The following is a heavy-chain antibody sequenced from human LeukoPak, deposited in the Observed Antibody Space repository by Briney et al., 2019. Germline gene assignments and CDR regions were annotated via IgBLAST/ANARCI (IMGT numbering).Heavy chain of an antibody. CDR3: ARDYPDGGGGRYFDWLRVF. V-gene: IGHV3-48*04. CDR1: GFTFSSNS. J-gene: IGHJ4*02. D-gene: IGHD3-9*01. CDR2: ISSTGGTI. Sequence: GGSLRLSCAASGFTFSSNSMNWVSQAPGKGLEWVSYISSTGGTIYYADSMKGRFTISRDNAKNSLYLQMNRLRVEDTAVYYCARDYPDGGGGRYFDWLRVFWGQGTLVTVSS.